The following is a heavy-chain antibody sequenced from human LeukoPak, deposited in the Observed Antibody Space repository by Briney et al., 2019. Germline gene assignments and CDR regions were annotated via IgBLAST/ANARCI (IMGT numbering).Heavy chain of an antibody. D-gene: IGHD3-10*01. Sequence: ASAKVSCKASGYTFTSYDINWVRQATGQGLEWMGWMNPNSGNTGYAQKFQGRVTITRNTSISTAYMELSSLRSEDTAVYYCARGGDFEHYYYYMDVWGKGTTVTVSS. V-gene: IGHV1-8*03. CDR3: ARGGDFEHYYYYMDV. J-gene: IGHJ6*03. CDR2: MNPNSGNT. CDR1: GYTFTSYD.